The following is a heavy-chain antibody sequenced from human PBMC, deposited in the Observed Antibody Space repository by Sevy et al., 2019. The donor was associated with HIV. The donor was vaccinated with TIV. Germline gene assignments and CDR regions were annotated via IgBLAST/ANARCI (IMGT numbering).Heavy chain of an antibody. CDR1: GYTFTGYY. CDR3: VRDDRDGYFEY. V-gene: IGHV1-2*02. CDR2: INPDSGGP. Sequence: ASVKVSCKASGYTFTGYYMHWMRQAPGQGLEWMGWINPDSGGPIYAPKFQGRVTLTRDTSISTAYMDLSRLKSDDTAVYYCVRDDRDGYFEYWGQGILVTVSS. J-gene: IGHJ4*02.